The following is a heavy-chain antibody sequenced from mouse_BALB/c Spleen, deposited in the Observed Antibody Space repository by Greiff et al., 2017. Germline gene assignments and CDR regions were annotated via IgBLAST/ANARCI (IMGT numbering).Heavy chain of an antibody. J-gene: IGHJ1*01. V-gene: IGHV3-2*02. CDR3: AREGTTVVDYGYCDV. D-gene: IGHD1-1*01. Sequence: EVQVVESGPGLVKPSQSLSLTCTVTGYSITSDYVWNWIRQFPGNQLEWMGYISYSGSTSYNPSIKSRISITRDTSKNQSFLQLNSVTTEDTATYYWAREGTTVVDYGYCDVWGAGTTVTVSS. CDR1: GYSITSDYV. CDR2: ISYSGST.